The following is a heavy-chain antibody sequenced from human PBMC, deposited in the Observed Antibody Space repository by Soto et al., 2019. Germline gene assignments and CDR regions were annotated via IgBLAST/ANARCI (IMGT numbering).Heavy chain of an antibody. V-gene: IGHV3-64*01. D-gene: IGHD6-6*01. CDR1: GFTFSSYA. Sequence: GGSLRLSCAASGFTFSSYAMHWVRQAPGKGLEYVSAISSNGGSTYYANSVKGRFTISRDNSKNTLYLQMGSLRAEDMAVYYCARDKSIAARRGEKYFDLWGRGTLVTVSS. CDR3: ARDKSIAARRGEKYFDL. CDR2: ISSNGGST. J-gene: IGHJ2*01.